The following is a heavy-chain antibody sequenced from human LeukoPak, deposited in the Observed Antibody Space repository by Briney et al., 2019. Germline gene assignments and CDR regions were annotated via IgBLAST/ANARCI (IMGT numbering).Heavy chain of an antibody. V-gene: IGHV3-21*01. CDR2: ISSSSSYI. J-gene: IGHJ4*02. D-gene: IGHD6-13*01. Sequence: PGGSLRLSYAASGFTFSSYSMNWVRQAPGKGLEWVSSISSSSSYIYYADSVKGRFTISRDNAKNSLYLQMNSLRAEDTAVYYCARVVSAAGHFDYWGQGTLVTVSS. CDR1: GFTFSSYS. CDR3: ARVVSAAGHFDY.